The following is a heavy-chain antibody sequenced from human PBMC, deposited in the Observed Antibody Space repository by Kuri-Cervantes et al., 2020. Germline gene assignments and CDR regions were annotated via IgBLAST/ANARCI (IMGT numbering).Heavy chain of an antibody. V-gene: IGHV1-69*13. CDR2: IIPIFGTA. CDR3: ATRGGPGGGGLAYYFDY. J-gene: IGHJ4*02. D-gene: IGHD3-16*01. Sequence: SVKVSCKASGGTFSSYAISWVRQAPGQGLEWMGGIIPIFGTANYAQKFQGRVTITADESTSTAYMELRSLRSEDTAVYYCATRGGPGGGGLAYYFDYWGQGTLVTVSS. CDR1: GGTFSSYA.